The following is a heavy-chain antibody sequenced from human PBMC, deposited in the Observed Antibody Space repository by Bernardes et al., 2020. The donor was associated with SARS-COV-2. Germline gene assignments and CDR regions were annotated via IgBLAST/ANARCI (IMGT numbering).Heavy chain of an antibody. V-gene: IGHV3-48*03. D-gene: IGHD2-15*01. Sequence: GGSLRLSCAASGFTFSNYEMNWVRQAPGKGLEWVSYINNRGSTIYYADSVKGRFTISRDNSKNTLFLQMNSLRAEDTAVYYCAKCVVGYYAVDVWGQGTTVTVSS. CDR3: AKCVVGYYAVDV. CDR2: INNRGSTI. J-gene: IGHJ6*02. CDR1: GFTFSNYE.